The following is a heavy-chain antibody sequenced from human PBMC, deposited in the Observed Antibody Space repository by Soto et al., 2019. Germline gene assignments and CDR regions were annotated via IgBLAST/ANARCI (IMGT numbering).Heavy chain of an antibody. CDR2: INHSGST. CDR1: GGSFSGYY. J-gene: IGHJ4*02. Sequence: SETLSLTCAVYGGSFSGYYWSWIRQPPGKGLEWIGEINHSGSTNYNPSLKSRVTISVDTSKNQFSLKLSSVTAADTAVYYCARGRRYGSSGYYPDFDYWGQGTLVTVSS. CDR3: ARGRRYGSSGYYPDFDY. D-gene: IGHD3-22*01. V-gene: IGHV4-34*01.